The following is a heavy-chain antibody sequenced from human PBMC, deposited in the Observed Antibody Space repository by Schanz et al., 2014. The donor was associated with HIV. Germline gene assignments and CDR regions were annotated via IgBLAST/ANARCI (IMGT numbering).Heavy chain of an antibody. CDR3: ASWGYYDFWSAYYKNPSSNYGMDV. J-gene: IGHJ6*02. CDR1: GFTFISYG. Sequence: QVQLVESGGGVVQPGRSLRLSCAASGFTFISYGMHWVRQAPGKGLEWVAVISYDGSNKYYADSVKGRFTISRDNSKNTLYLQMNSLRAEDTAVYYCASWGYYDFWSAYYKNPSSNYGMDVWGQGTTVTVSS. D-gene: IGHD3-3*01. CDR2: ISYDGSNK. V-gene: IGHV3-30*03.